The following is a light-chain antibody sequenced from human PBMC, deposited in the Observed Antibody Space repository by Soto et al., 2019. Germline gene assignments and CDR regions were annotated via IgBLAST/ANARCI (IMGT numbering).Light chain of an antibody. V-gene: IGKV3-20*01. CDR1: QSVSSDY. CDR2: GAS. CDR3: QQYGSSPPIT. J-gene: IGKJ5*01. Sequence: EIVLTQSPGTLSLSPGERATLSCRASQSVSSDYLVWYQQKPGQAPRLLIYGASRRATGIPDRFSGSGSGTDFTLTISRLEPEDFAVYYCQQYGSSPPITFGQGTRLQIK.